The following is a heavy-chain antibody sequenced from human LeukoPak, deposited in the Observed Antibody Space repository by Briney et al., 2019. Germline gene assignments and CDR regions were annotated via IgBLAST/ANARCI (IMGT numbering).Heavy chain of an antibody. J-gene: IGHJ4*02. CDR2: IYPGDSDT. CDR1: GYIFTSYW. CDR3: ARAYYYDSSGYYADY. D-gene: IGHD3-22*01. Sequence: GESLKISCKGSGYIFTSYWISWVRQMPGKGLEWMGIIYPGDSDTRYSPSFQGQVTISADKSISTAYLQWSSLKASDTAMYYCARAYYYDSSGYYADYWGQGTLVTVSS. V-gene: IGHV5-51*01.